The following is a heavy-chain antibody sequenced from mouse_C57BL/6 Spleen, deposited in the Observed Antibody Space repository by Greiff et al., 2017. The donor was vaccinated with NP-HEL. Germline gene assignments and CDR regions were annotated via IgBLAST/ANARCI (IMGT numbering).Heavy chain of an antibody. V-gene: IGHV5-12*01. J-gene: IGHJ3*01. CDR2: ISNGGGST. Sequence: EVQLVESGGGLVQPGGSLKLSCAASGFTFSDYYMYWVRQTPEKRLEWVAYISNGGGSTYYPETVKGRITISRDNAKNTLYLQMSRLKSEDTAMYYCARHGDYYGSWFAYWGQGTLVTVSA. CDR3: ARHGDYYGSWFAY. CDR1: GFTFSDYY. D-gene: IGHD1-1*01.